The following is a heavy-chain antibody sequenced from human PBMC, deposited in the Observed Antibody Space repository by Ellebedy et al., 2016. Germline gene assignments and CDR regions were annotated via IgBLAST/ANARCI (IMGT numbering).Heavy chain of an antibody. J-gene: IGHJ4*02. D-gene: IGHD2-21*01. CDR2: VDSSGNT. V-gene: IGHV4-4*07. CDR3: ARGLTPHFDS. Sequence: SETLSLTCAVSGASITSDYWSWVRQPAGMGLEWIGRVDSSGNTNYNPSLKNRVTMSLDTSKNQFSLKLTSVTAADTGVYYCARGLTPHFDSWGQGALVTVSS. CDR1: GASITSDY.